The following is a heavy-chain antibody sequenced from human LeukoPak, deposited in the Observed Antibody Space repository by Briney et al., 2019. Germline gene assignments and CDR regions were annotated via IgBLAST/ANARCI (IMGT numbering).Heavy chain of an antibody. J-gene: IGHJ4*02. CDR2: INHSGST. V-gene: IGHV4-34*01. D-gene: IGHD3-16*02. CDR1: GGSFSGYY. CDR3: ASANYDYVWGSYRSFDY. Sequence: PSETLSLTCAVSGGSFSGYYWSWIRQPPGKGLEWIGEINHSGSTNYNPSLKSRVTISVDTSKNQFSLKLSSVTAADTAVYYCASANYDYVWGSYRSFDYWGPGTLVTVSS.